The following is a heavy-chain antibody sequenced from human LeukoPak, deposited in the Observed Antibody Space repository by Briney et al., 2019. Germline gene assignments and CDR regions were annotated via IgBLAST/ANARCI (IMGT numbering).Heavy chain of an antibody. CDR3: ARDNSYYDSSGYFDY. Sequence: ASVKVSCKAFGYTFTSNYMHWVRQAPGQGLEWMGIINPSGGSTSYAQKFQGRVTMTRDTSTSTVYMELSSLRSEDTAVYYCARDNSYYDSSGYFDYWGQGTLVTVSS. V-gene: IGHV1-46*01. J-gene: IGHJ4*02. D-gene: IGHD3-22*01. CDR1: GYTFTSNY. CDR2: INPSGGST.